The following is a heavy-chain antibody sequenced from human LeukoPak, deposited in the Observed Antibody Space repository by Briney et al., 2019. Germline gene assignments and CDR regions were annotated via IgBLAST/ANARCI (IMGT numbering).Heavy chain of an antibody. V-gene: IGHV4-59*01. J-gene: IGHJ6*03. CDR3: ARVSWFPGTSYYYMDV. CDR2: VHYSGST. D-gene: IGHD1-1*01. Sequence: SETLSLTCTVSGGSISSYYWSWIRQPPGKGLVWIGYVHYSGSTNYNPSLKSRVTISVDTSKNQFSLKLSSVTAADTAVYYCARVSWFPGTSYYYMDVWGKGTTVTVSS. CDR1: GGSISSYY.